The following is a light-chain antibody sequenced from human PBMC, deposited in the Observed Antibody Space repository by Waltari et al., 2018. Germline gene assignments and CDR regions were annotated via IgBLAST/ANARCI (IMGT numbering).Light chain of an antibody. CDR1: QSISSW. V-gene: IGKV1-5*03. Sequence: DIQMTQSPSTLSASVGDRVTITCRASQSISSWLAWYQQKPGTAIKLLIYKASILESGVPSRFSGSGSGTEFTLTISSLQPDDFATYYCQQYNSYLFTFGPGTKVDIK. J-gene: IGKJ3*01. CDR3: QQYNSYLFT. CDR2: KAS.